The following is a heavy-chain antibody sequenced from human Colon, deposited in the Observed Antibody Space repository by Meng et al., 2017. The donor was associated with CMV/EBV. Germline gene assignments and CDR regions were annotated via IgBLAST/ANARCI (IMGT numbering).Heavy chain of an antibody. J-gene: IGHJ4*02. CDR3: ARAIHSNFYGSGRFFPPDY. V-gene: IGHV7-4-1*01. CDR1: TNYA. Sequence: TNYAMNWVRQAPEEGFQWMGWINTNTGNPTYAQAFTGRFAFSLDTSVTTAYLEISSLKPEDTAVYYCARAIHSNFYGSGRFFPPDYWGQGTLVTVSS. D-gene: IGHD3-10*01. CDR2: INTNTGNP.